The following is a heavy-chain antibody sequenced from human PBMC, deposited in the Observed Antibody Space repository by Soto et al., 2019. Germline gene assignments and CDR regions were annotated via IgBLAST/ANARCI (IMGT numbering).Heavy chain of an antibody. J-gene: IGHJ5*02. V-gene: IGHV4-34*01. CDR1: GGSFSGYY. Sequence: SETLSLTCAVYGGSFSGYYWSWIRQPPGKGLEWIGEINHSGSTNYNPSLKSRVTISVDTSKNQFSLKLTSVTAADTAVYYCARDPAPWGQGTLVTVSS. CDR3: ARDPAP. CDR2: INHSGST.